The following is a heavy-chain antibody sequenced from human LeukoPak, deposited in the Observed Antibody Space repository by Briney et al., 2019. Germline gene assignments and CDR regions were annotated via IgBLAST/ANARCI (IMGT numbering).Heavy chain of an antibody. D-gene: IGHD3-10*02. CDR2: ITRSSYI. CDR1: GFTFSTYS. Sequence: GGSLRLSCAASGFTFSTYSMNWVRQAPGKGLQWVSSITRSSYIYYADSVKGRFTISRDNAKNSLFLQMNSLRAEDTAVYYCAELGITMIGGVWGKGTTVTISS. CDR3: AELGITMIGGV. V-gene: IGHV3-21*01. J-gene: IGHJ6*04.